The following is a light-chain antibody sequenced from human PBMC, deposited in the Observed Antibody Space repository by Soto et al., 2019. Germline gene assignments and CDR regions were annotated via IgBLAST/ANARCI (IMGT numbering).Light chain of an antibody. CDR2: VAS. J-gene: IGKJ4*01. CDR1: QSVNSN. V-gene: IGKV3-15*01. Sequence: EIVMTQSPVPLSVSPGDRATLSCRASQSVNSNLAWYQHKPGQTPKLLIYVASTRATGIPARFSGSGSGTEFTLTISSLQSEDFAVYYCQQYNVWPLTFGGGTKVEFK. CDR3: QQYNVWPLT.